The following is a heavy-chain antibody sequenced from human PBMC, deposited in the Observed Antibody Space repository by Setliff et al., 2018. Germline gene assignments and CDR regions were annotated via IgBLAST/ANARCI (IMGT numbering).Heavy chain of an antibody. CDR1: GFTFSTYR. D-gene: IGHD2-2*02. J-gene: IGHJ4*02. CDR3: ARGPTQYTLRPDY. CDR2: IWDDGGNK. Sequence: SGGSLRLSCAASGFTFSTYRMHWVRQAPGKGLEWVAVIWDDGGNKYHADSVKGRFTISRDNSKNTLYLQMYSLGAEDTAVYYCARGPTQYTLRPDYWGQGTLVTVSS. V-gene: IGHV3-33*08.